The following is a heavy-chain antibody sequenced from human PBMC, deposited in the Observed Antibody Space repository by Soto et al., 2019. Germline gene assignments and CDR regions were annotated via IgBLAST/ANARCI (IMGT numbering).Heavy chain of an antibody. J-gene: IGHJ6*02. D-gene: IGHD6-13*01. CDR2: MSGSGDYT. CDR1: GFTFSAYG. V-gene: IGHV3-23*01. Sequence: EVQLLESGGGLAQPGGSLRLSCTTSGFTFSAYGMSWVRQAPGKGLEWVSAMSGSGDYTSYADSVEGRFTISRDSSKNTLYLQMDSLRVDDTAVYYCAKRIAAPGHWAMDVWGQGTTVTVSS. CDR3: AKRIAAPGHWAMDV.